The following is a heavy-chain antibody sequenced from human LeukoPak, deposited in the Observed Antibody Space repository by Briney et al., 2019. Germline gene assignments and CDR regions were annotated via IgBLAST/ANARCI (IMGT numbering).Heavy chain of an antibody. J-gene: IGHJ4*02. Sequence: PGGSLRLSCAASGFTLSSYWMSWVRQAPGKGLEWVANIKQDGSEKYYVDSVKGRFTISRDNAKNSLYLQMNSLRAEDTAVYYCARDLDYDFWSGYLDYWGQGTLVTVSS. D-gene: IGHD3-3*01. CDR2: IKQDGSEK. CDR3: ARDLDYDFWSGYLDY. CDR1: GFTLSSYW. V-gene: IGHV3-7*01.